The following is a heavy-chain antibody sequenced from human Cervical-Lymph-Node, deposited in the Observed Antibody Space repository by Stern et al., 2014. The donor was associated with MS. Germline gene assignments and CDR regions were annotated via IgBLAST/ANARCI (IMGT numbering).Heavy chain of an antibody. CDR3: ATPFSHSFRYGMHV. V-gene: IGHV1-3*01. D-gene: IGHD2/OR15-2a*01. Sequence: QVQLQQSGAEVKKLGASVNVSCKASGYTFNTYAIHWVRQAPGQGLEWMGYINAGNGNTKYSQKFQGRVTITRDTSASTGYIELSSLRSEDSAVYYCATPFSHSFRYGMHVWGQGTTVTVFS. CDR1: GYTFNTYA. J-gene: IGHJ6*02. CDR2: INAGNGNT.